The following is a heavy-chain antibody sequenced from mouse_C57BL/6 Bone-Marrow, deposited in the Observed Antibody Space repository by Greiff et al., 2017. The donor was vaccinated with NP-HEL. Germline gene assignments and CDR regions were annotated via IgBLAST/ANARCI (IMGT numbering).Heavy chain of an antibody. Sequence: VQLKQSGAELVRPGASVKLSCTASGFNIKDDYMHWVKQRPEQGLEWIGWIDPENGDTEYASKVQGKATITADTSSNTAYLQLSSLTSEDTAVYYCTTFYYDYGSWYFDVWGTGTTVTVSS. CDR2: IDPENGDT. D-gene: IGHD2-4*01. J-gene: IGHJ1*03. CDR1: GFNIKDDY. CDR3: TTFYYDYGSWYFDV. V-gene: IGHV14-4*01.